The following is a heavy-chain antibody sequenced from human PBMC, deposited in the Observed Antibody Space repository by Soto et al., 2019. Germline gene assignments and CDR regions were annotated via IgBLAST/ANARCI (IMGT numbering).Heavy chain of an antibody. CDR3: ARALRRGEWLYYYYYYMDV. V-gene: IGHV3-74*01. CDR2: INSDGSST. J-gene: IGHJ6*03. CDR1: GFTFSSYW. D-gene: IGHD3-3*01. Sequence: GGSLRLSCAASGFTFSSYWMHWVRQAPGKGLVWVSRINSDGSSTSYADSVKGRFTISRDNAKNTLYLQMNSLRAEDTAVYYCARALRRGEWLYYYYYYMDVWGKGTTVTVSS.